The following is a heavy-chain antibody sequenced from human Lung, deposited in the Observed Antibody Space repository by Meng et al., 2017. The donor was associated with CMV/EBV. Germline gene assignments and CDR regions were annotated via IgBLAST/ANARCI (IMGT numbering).Heavy chain of an antibody. Sequence: XVSXKGSGYSFTSYWIGWVRQMPGKGLEWMGIIYPGDSDTRYSPSFQGQVTISADKSISTAYLQWSSLKASDTAMYYCARQSSLGYCSSTSCYSYYGMDVWXQGTXVTV. CDR1: GYSFTSYW. V-gene: IGHV5-51*01. J-gene: IGHJ6*02. CDR2: IYPGDSDT. D-gene: IGHD2-2*02. CDR3: ARQSSLGYCSSTSCYSYYGMDV.